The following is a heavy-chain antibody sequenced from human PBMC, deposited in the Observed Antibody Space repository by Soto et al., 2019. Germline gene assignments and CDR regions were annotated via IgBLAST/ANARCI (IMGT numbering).Heavy chain of an antibody. CDR1: GGSFSGYY. CDR2: INHSGST. V-gene: IGHV4-34*01. Sequence: PSETLSLTCAVYGGSFSGYYWSWIRQPPGKGPEWIGEINHSGSTNYNPSLKSRVTISVDTSKNQFSLKLSSVTAADTAVYYCASLGYCSGGSCSGPSWGQGTLVTVSS. CDR3: ASLGYCSGGSCSGPS. J-gene: IGHJ5*02. D-gene: IGHD2-15*01.